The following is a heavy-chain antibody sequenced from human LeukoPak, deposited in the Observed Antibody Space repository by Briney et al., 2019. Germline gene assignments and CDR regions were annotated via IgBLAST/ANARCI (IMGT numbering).Heavy chain of an antibody. J-gene: IGHJ6*04. V-gene: IGHV1-2*02. CDR3: ARVPAVVVPAASFSVMDV. CDR1: GYTFTGYY. CDR2: INPNSGGT. D-gene: IGHD2-2*01. Sequence: ASVKVSCKASGYTFTGYYMHWVRQAPGQGLEWMGWINPNSGGTNYAQKFQGRVTMTRDTSISTAYMELSRLRSDDTTVYYCARVPAVVVPAASFSVMDVWGKGTTVTVSS.